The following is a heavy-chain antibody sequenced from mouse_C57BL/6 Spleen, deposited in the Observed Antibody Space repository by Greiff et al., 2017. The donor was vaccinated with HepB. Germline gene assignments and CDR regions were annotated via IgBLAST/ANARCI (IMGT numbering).Heavy chain of an antibody. CDR3: ARGDSNYPYWYFDV. J-gene: IGHJ1*03. V-gene: IGHV1-61*01. CDR1: GYTFTSYG. Sequence: VQLQQPGAELVRPGSSVKLSCKASGYTFTSYGMDWVKQRPGKGLEWIGNIYPSDSENHYNQKCKDKATLTIDKSSSTADMQLSSLTSEDSAVYYCARGDSNYPYWYFDVWGTGTTVTVSS. D-gene: IGHD2-5*01. CDR2: IYPSDSEN.